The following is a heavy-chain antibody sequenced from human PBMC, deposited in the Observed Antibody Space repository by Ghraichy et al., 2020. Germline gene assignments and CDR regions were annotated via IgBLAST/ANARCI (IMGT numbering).Heavy chain of an antibody. D-gene: IGHD6-6*01. V-gene: IGHV4-39*01. J-gene: IGHJ6*02. CDR1: GGSISSSSYY. Sequence: SETLSLTCTVSGGSISSSSYYWGWIRQPPGKGLEWIGSIYYSGSTYYNPSLKSRVTISVDTSKNQFSLKLSSVTAADTAVYYCARHLGSSASYYYYGMDVWGQGTTVTVSS. CDR2: IYYSGST. CDR3: ARHLGSSASYYYYGMDV.